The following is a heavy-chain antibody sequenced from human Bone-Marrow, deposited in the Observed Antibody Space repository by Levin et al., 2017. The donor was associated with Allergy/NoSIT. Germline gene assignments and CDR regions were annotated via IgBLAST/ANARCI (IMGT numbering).Heavy chain of an antibody. Sequence: SETLSLTCTVSGGSVSSRNWWSWVRQSPGKGLEWLGEMYHSGSIHYNPSLKSRVTISIDNSKNQFSLKLSSVTAADTAVYYCARRTTTSWNVYLWFDSWGQGILVTVSS. V-gene: IGHV4-4*02. D-gene: IGHD1-1*01. CDR1: GGSVSSRNW. CDR2: MYHSGSI. J-gene: IGHJ5*01. CDR3: ARRTTTSWNVYLWFDS.